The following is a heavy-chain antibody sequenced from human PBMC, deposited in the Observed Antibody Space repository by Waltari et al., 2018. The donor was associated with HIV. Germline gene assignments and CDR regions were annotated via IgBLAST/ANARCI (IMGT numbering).Heavy chain of an antibody. CDR1: GYTFTSYG. V-gene: IGHV1-18*01. CDR3: ARDYYYDSSGYYSYVDS. J-gene: IGHJ4*02. Sequence: QFQLVQSGAEVKKPGASVKVSCKASGYTFTSYGISWVRQAPGQGLEWMGWISAYNGNINYAQNLQGRVTMTTDTSTSTAYMELRNLRSDDTAVYYCARDYYYDSSGYYSYVDSWGQGTLVTVSS. D-gene: IGHD3-22*01. CDR2: ISAYNGNI.